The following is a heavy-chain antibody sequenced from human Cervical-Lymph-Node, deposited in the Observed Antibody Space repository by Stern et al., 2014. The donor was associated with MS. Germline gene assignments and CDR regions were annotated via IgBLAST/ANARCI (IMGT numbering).Heavy chain of an antibody. CDR1: GFTFSHYW. Sequence: VQLGQSGGGLVQPGGSLRLSCAGSGFTFSHYWMTWVRQAPGKGLEWVASINKDGSEKYYVDSLKGRFTISRDNAKNSLYLQMTSLRADDTAVYYCARKTTAKNWGQGTLVTVSS. D-gene: IGHD4-17*01. V-gene: IGHV3-7*01. J-gene: IGHJ4*02. CDR2: INKDGSEK. CDR3: ARKTTAKN.